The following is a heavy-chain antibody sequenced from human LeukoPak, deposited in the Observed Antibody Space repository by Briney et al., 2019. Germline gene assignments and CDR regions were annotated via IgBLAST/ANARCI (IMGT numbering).Heavy chain of an antibody. Sequence: PGGSLRLSCAASGFTFSSYWMSWVRQAPGKGLEWVANIKQDGSEKYYVDSVKGRFTIARDNAKNSLYLQMNSLRAEDTAVYYCARIGPLWFGELSQHAFDIWGQGTMVTVSS. CDR2: IKQDGSEK. CDR3: ARIGPLWFGELSQHAFDI. J-gene: IGHJ3*02. V-gene: IGHV3-7*01. CDR1: GFTFSSYW. D-gene: IGHD3-10*01.